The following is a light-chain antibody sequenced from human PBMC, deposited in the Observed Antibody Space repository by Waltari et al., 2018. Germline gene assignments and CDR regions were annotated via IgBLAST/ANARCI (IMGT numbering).Light chain of an antibody. CDR2: TAS. J-gene: IGKJ4*01. CDR1: QSISNY. CDR3: QQHNSRPLT. V-gene: IGKV1-16*01. Sequence: DIQMTQSPSSLTAPVGGRVTITCRASQSISNYVAWYQHKPGKAPKLLLYTASTLHTGVPPRFSGRGSGTDFTLTISNLQPEDFATYYCQQHNSRPLTFGGGTKVEIK.